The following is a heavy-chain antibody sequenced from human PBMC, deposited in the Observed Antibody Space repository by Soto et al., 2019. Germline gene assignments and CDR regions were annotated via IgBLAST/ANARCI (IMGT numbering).Heavy chain of an antibody. CDR3: ARERSIAVAGILDY. V-gene: IGHV3-33*01. J-gene: IGHJ4*02. CDR1: GFTFSSYG. Sequence: GGSLRLSCAASGFTFSSYGMHWVRQAPGMRLEWVAVIWYDGSKKYYADSVKGRFTISRDNSKNTMYLQMHSLRAEDTAVYHCARERSIAVAGILDYWGQGTLVTVSS. CDR2: IWYDGSKK. D-gene: IGHD6-19*01.